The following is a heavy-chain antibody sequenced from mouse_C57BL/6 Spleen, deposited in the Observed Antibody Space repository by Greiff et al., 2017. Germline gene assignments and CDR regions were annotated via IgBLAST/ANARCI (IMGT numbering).Heavy chain of an antibody. V-gene: IGHV1-15*01. Sequence: VQLQESGAELVRPGASVTLSCKASGYTFTDYEMHWVKQTPVHGLEWIGAIDPETGGTAYNQKFKGKAILTADKSSSTAYMELRSLTSEDSAVYYCTRGLITTVVATNDYWGQGTTLTVSS. CDR1: GYTFTDYE. J-gene: IGHJ2*01. CDR3: TRGLITTVVATNDY. CDR2: IDPETGGT. D-gene: IGHD1-1*01.